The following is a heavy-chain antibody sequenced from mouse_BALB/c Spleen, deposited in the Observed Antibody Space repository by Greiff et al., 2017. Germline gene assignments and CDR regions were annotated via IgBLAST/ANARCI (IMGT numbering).Heavy chain of an antibody. V-gene: IGHV1S81*02. Sequence: QVQLQQSGAELVKPGASVKLSCKASGYTFTSYYMYWVKQRPRQGLEWIGEINPSNGGTNFNEKFKSKATLTVDKSSSTAYMQLSSLTSEDSAVYYCTRVGSYFDYWGQGTTLTVSS. CDR2: INPSNGGT. J-gene: IGHJ2*01. CDR3: TRVGSYFDY. CDR1: GYTFTSYY.